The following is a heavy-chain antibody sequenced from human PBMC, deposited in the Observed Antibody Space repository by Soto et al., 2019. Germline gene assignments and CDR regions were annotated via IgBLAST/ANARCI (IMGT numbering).Heavy chain of an antibody. CDR1: GFTFSSYS. D-gene: IGHD6-19*01. V-gene: IGHV3-48*02. J-gene: IGHJ5*02. CDR3: ARERAVGIAVALNWFDP. Sequence: EVQLVESGGGLVQPGGSLRLSCAASGFTFSSYSMKWVRQAPGKGLEWVSYISSSSNTIYYADSVKGRFTISRDNAKNSLYLQMNSLRDEDTAVYYCARERAVGIAVALNWFDPWGQGTLVTVSS. CDR2: ISSSSNTI.